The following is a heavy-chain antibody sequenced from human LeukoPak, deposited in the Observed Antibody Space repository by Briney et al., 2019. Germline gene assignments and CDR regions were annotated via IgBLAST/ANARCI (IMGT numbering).Heavy chain of an antibody. CDR3: ARQYQLLSDYYYGMDV. V-gene: IGHV3-21*01. CDR2: ISSSSSYI. CDR1: GFTFSSYS. Sequence: GGSLRLSCAASGFTFSSYSMNWVRQAPGKGLEWVSSISSSSSYIYYAGSVKGRFTISRDNAKNSLYLQMNSLRAEDTAVYYCARQYQLLSDYYYGMDVWGQGTTVTVSS. D-gene: IGHD2-2*01. J-gene: IGHJ6*02.